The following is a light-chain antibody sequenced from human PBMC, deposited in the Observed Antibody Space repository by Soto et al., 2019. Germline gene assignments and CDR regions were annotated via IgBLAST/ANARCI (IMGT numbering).Light chain of an antibody. J-gene: IGKJ3*01. CDR2: TVS. Sequence: DIQMTQSPSSLSASVGDRVTITCRASQNISIILNWYQQKPGKDPKLLIYTVSNLQSGVPSRFSADGSGTDFTLTISSLQPEDFATYYCQQSSSTPPFTFGPGTKVDIK. CDR3: QQSSSTPPFT. CDR1: QNISII. V-gene: IGKV1-39*01.